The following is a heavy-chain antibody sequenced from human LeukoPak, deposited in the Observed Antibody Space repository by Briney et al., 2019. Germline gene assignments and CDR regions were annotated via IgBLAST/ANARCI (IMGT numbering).Heavy chain of an antibody. J-gene: IGHJ4*02. CDR3: ARCPEHGYFDY. CDR2: VYPGDSDT. D-gene: IGHD1/OR15-1a*01. Sequence: GESLKISCKGSGYSFTSYWSGWVRQMPGKGLEWVGIVYPGDSDTRYSPSFQGQVTISADKSISTAYLQWSSLKASDTAMYYCARCPEHGYFDYWGQGTLVTVSS. V-gene: IGHV5-51*01. CDR1: GYSFTSYW.